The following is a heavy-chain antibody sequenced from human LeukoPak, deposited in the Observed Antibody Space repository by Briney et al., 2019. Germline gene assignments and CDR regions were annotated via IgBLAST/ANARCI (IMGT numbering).Heavy chain of an antibody. J-gene: IGHJ5*02. V-gene: IGHV5-51*01. CDR2: IYPGDSDT. D-gene: IGHD3-10*01. CDR3: ARLNSGRITMVRGRRSLGWFDP. CDR1: GYSFTSYW. Sequence: GESLQISCKGSGYSFTSYWIGWVRQMPGKGLEWMGIIYPGDSDTRYSPSFQGQVTISADTSISTASLQWSSLKASDTAMYYCARLNSGRITMVRGRRSLGWFDPWGQGTLVTVSS.